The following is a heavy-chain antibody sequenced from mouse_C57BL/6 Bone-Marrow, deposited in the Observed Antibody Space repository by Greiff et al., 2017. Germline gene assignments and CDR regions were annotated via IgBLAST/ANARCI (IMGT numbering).Heavy chain of an antibody. D-gene: IGHD2-3*01. Sequence: VQLQQPGAELVKPGASVKVSCKASGYTFTSYWMHWVKQRPGQGLEWIGRIHPSDSDTNYNQKFKGKATLTVDKSSSTAYMQLSSLTSEDSAVYYCAIWSDDDYYREYYYAMDYWGQGTSVTVSS. J-gene: IGHJ4*01. CDR3: AIWSDDDYYREYYYAMDY. CDR1: GYTFTSYW. V-gene: IGHV1-74*01. CDR2: IHPSDSDT.